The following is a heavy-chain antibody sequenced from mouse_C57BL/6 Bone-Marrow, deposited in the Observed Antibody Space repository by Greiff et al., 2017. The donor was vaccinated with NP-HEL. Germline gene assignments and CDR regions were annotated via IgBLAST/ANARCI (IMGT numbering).Heavy chain of an antibody. CDR1: GYSITSGYY. J-gene: IGHJ3*01. CDR2: IRYDGSN. V-gene: IGHV3-6*01. Sequence: VQLKESGPGLVKPSQSLSLTCSVTGYSITSGYYWNWIRQFPGNKLEWMGYIRYDGSNNYNPSLKNRISITRDTSKNQFFLKLNSVTTEDTATYSCARDRLGREGFAYWGQGTLVTVSA. CDR3: ARDRLGREGFAY. D-gene: IGHD4-1*01.